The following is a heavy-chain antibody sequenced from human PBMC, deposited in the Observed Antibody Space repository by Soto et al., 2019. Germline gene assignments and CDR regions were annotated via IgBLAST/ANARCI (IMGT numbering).Heavy chain of an antibody. Sequence: GGALRVSWAASGFTFSSFWMHWVRQAPGKGLEWGSRASPDGTSTSYADSVKGRFTISRDNAKNTLFMQMNSLRAEDTAVYYCTRHGPGASFLLDPWGQGHLLSVSS. D-gene: IGHD3-10*01. CDR2: ASPDGTST. V-gene: IGHV3-74*01. CDR3: TRHGPGASFLLDP. CDR1: GFTFSSFW. J-gene: IGHJ5*02.